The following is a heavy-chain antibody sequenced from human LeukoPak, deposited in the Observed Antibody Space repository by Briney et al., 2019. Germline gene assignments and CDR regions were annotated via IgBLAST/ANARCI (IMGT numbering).Heavy chain of an antibody. J-gene: IGHJ4*02. D-gene: IGHD2-2*01. CDR3: ARVRYCSTNRCYDREFDN. CDR1: GGSISNYY. V-gene: IGHV4-59*01. CDR2: IYYSGNT. Sequence: SETLSLTCTVSGGSISNYYWSWIRQPPGKGLEWIGYIYYSGNTNYNPSLKSRVTISVDTSKNQFSLNLNSVTAADTAVYYCARVRYCSTNRCYDREFDNWGQGTLVTVSS.